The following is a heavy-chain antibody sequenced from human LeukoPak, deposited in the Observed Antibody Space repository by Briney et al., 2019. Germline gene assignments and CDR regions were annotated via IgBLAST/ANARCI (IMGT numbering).Heavy chain of an antibody. CDR1: GGTFSSYA. V-gene: IGHV1-69*05. CDR3: ASSGYYGGYYYYYYMDV. CDR2: IIPIFGTA. J-gene: IGHJ6*03. D-gene: IGHD3-3*01. Sequence: SVRVSCKASGGTFSSYAISWVRQAPGQGREWMGGIIPIFGTANYAQKFQGRVTITTDESTSTAYMELSSLRSEDTAVYYCASSGYYGGYYYYYYMDVWGKGTTVTVSS.